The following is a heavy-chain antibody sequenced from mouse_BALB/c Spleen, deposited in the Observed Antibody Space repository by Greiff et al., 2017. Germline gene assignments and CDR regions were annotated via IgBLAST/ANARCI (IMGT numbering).Heavy chain of an antibody. V-gene: IGHV1-39*01. Sequence: EVQGVESGPELEKPGASVKISCKASGYSFTGYNMNWVKQSNGKSLEWIGNIDPYYGGTSYNQKFKGKATLTVDKSSSTAYMQLKSLTSEDSAVYYGARWDRYDGAMDYWGQGTSVTVSS. CDR1: GYSFTGYN. J-gene: IGHJ4*01. CDR2: IDPYYGGT. CDR3: ARWDRYDGAMDY. D-gene: IGHD2-14*01.